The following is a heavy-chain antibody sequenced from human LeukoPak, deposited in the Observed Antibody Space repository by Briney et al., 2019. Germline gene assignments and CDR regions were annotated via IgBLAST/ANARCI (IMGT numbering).Heavy chain of an antibody. CDR1: GFTFSSYS. CDR2: ISSGTSHI. J-gene: IGHJ5*02. D-gene: IGHD3-3*01. V-gene: IGHV3-21*01. Sequence: GGSLRLSCAAPGFTFSSYSMNWVRQAPGKGLEWVSSISSGTSHIYYADSVRGRFTISRDNAKNSLYLQMNSLRAEDTAVYYCARGLFLEWLSNWFDPWGQGTLVTVSS. CDR3: ARGLFLEWLSNWFDP.